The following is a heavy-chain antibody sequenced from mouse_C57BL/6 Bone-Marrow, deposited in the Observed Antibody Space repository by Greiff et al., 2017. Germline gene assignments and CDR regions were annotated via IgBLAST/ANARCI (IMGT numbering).Heavy chain of an antibody. J-gene: IGHJ3*01. CDR1: GYTFTSYG. D-gene: IGHD1-1*01. V-gene: IGHV1-81*01. Sequence: QVQLQQPGTELVKPGASVKLSCKASGYTFTSYGISWVKQRTGQGLEWIGEIYPRSGNTYYNEKFKGKATLTADKSSSTAYMELRSLTSEDSAVYFCARDYGSPFAYWGQGTLVTVSA. CDR2: IYPRSGNT. CDR3: ARDYGSPFAY.